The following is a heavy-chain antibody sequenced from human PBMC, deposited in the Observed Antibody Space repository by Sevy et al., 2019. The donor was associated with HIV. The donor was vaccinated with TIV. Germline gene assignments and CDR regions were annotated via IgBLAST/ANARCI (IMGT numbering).Heavy chain of an antibody. V-gene: IGHV3-11*01. CDR1: TFTFSDYY. Sequence: GGSLRLSCAASTFTFSDYYMTWIRQAPGKGLEWVSHISSGGSNKYYADSVKGRFTMSRDNAKNSLYLQMNSLRIEDTALYYCARVRYNYGSYYFDYWGQGTLVTVSS. CDR2: ISSGGSNK. D-gene: IGHD5-18*01. CDR3: ARVRYNYGSYYFDY. J-gene: IGHJ4*02.